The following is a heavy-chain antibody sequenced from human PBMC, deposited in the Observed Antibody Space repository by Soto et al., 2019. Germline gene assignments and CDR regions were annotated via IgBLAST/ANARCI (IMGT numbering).Heavy chain of an antibody. Sequence: EVQLLESGGGLVQPGGSLRLSCVASGFTFSSYDMSWVRQVPGEGLEWVSTISDAAASAYYVDSVKGRFTISIDNSKRTLYLQMTSLLAEDSAMYYCARPYGGKIGDAPDLWGQGTMVTV. J-gene: IGHJ3*01. CDR1: GFTFSSYD. CDR2: ISDAAASA. V-gene: IGHV3-23*01. CDR3: ARPYGGKIGDAPDL. D-gene: IGHD3-16*01.